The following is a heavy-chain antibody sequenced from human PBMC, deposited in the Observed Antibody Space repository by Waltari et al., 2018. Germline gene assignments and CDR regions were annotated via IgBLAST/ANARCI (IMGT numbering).Heavy chain of an antibody. J-gene: IGHJ4*02. CDR1: GYTCTSYA. D-gene: IGHD3-16*02. V-gene: IGHV1-3*01. Sequence: QVQLVQSGAEGKKPGASVKVSCKASGYTCTSYAMHWVRQAPGQRLEWMGWINAGNGHTKYSQKFQGRVTITRDTSASTAYMELISLRSEDTAVYYCARSFYDYVWGSYRSPLGYWGQGTLVTVSS. CDR2: INAGNGHT. CDR3: ARSFYDYVWGSYRSPLGY.